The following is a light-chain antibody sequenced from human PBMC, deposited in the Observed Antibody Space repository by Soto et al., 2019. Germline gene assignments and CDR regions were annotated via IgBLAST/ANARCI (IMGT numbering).Light chain of an antibody. J-gene: IGLJ2*01. CDR3: QSSDSSLSGPV. CDR2: GNN. CDR1: SSNIGAGYD. V-gene: IGLV1-40*01. Sequence: QSVLTQPPSVSGAPGQRVTIPCTGGSSNIGAGYDVHWYQQIPGTAPRLLVYGNNNRPSGVPDRFSGSQSGTSASLAIAGLLAEDEADYYCQSSDSSLSGPVFGGGTKVTVL.